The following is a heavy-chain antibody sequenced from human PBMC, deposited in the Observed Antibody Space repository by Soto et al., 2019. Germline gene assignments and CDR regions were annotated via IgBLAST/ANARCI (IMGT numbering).Heavy chain of an antibody. D-gene: IGHD2-21*01. Sequence: SETLSLTCAVSGYSISSGYYWGWIRQPPGKGLEWIGSIYHSGSTYYNPSLKSRVTISVDTSKNQFSLKLSSVTAADTAVYYCAGSIVVEVTFDPWGQGTLVTVSS. CDR1: GYSISSGYY. CDR3: AGSIVVEVTFDP. J-gene: IGHJ5*02. V-gene: IGHV4-38-2*01. CDR2: IYHSGST.